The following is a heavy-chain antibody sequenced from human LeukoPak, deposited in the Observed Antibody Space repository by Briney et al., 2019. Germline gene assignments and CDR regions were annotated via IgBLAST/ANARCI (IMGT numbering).Heavy chain of an antibody. CDR1: GGSISSSSYY. J-gene: IGHJ5*02. V-gene: IGHV4-39*07. CDR2: IYYSGST. Sequence: PSETLSLTCTVSGGSISSSSYYWGWIRQPPGKGLEWIGSIYYSGSTYYNPSLKSRVTISVDTPKNQFSLKLSSVTAADTAVYYCARELEGPNWFDPWGQGTLATVSS. CDR3: ARELEGPNWFDP.